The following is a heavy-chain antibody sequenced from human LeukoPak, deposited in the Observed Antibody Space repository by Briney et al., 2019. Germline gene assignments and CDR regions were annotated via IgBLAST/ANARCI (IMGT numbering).Heavy chain of an antibody. CDR2: MNPNSGNT. CDR1: GYTFTSYD. CDR3: ARAGGGSRPIDY. Sequence: GASVKVCCKASGYTFTSYDINWVRQATGQGLEWMGWMNPNSGNTGYAQKFQSRVTMTRNTSISTAYMELSSLRSEDTAVYYCARAGGGSRPIDYWGQGTLVTVSS. V-gene: IGHV1-8*01. J-gene: IGHJ4*02. D-gene: IGHD2-8*02.